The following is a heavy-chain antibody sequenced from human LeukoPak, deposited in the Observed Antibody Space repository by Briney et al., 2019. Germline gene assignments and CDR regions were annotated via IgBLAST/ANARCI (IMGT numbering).Heavy chain of an antibody. CDR3: ARGRSNYHRTSGCFDY. CDR1: GYTFTSYY. Sequence: ASVKVSCKASGYTFTSYYMHWVRQAPGQGLEWMGWINPNSGGTNYAQKFQGRVTMTRDTSISTAYMGLSRLRSDDTAVYYCARGRSNYHRTSGCFDYWGQGTLVTVSS. D-gene: IGHD4-11*01. CDR2: INPNSGGT. J-gene: IGHJ4*02. V-gene: IGHV1-2*02.